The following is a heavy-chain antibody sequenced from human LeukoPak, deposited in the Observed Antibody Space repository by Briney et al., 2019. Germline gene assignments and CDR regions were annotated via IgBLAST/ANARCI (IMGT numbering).Heavy chain of an antibody. CDR3: ASEHFIVVVPH. V-gene: IGHV4-39*07. CDR2: IYYSGST. J-gene: IGHJ4*02. Sequence: SETLSLTCTVSGVSISNSRSFWGWIRQPPGKGLEWIGSIYYSGSTYYNPSLKSRVTISVDTSKNQFSLKLSSVTAADTAVYYCASEHFIVVVPHWGQGTLVTVSS. CDR1: GVSISNSRSF. D-gene: IGHD2-21*01.